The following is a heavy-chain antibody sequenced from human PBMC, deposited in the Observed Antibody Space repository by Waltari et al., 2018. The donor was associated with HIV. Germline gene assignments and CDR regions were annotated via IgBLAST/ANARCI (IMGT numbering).Heavy chain of an antibody. V-gene: IGHV1-69*04. D-gene: IGHD3-22*01. Sequence: QVQLVQSGAEVKKPGSSVKVSCKASGGTFSSSAISWVRQAPGQGLEWMGRIIPILGIANYAQKFQGRVTITADKSTSTAYMELSSLRSEDTAVYYCARGAPTMMVDPWGQGTLVTVSS. CDR2: IIPILGIA. J-gene: IGHJ5*02. CDR1: GGTFSSSA. CDR3: ARGAPTMMVDP.